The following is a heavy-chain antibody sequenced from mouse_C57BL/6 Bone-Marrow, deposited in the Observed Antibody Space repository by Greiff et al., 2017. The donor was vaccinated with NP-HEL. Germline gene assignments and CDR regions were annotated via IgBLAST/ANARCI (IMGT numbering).Heavy chain of an antibody. D-gene: IGHD1-1*01. Sequence: ESGPGLVKPSQSLSLTCSVTGYSITSGYYWNWIRQFPGNKLEWMGYISYDGSNNYNPSLKNRISITRDTSKNQFFLKLNSVTTEDTATYYCAIYYGSSYAMDYWGQGTSVTVSS. CDR2: ISYDGSN. CDR1: GYSITSGYY. J-gene: IGHJ4*01. V-gene: IGHV3-6*01. CDR3: AIYYGSSYAMDY.